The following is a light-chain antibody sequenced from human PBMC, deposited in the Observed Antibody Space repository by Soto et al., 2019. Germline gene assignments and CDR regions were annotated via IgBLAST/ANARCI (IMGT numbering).Light chain of an antibody. CDR2: DAS. V-gene: IGKV1-5*01. CDR1: QSIRSW. J-gene: IGKJ1*01. CDR3: QQYNGYSWT. Sequence: DIQMTQSPSTLSASVVDRVTITCRASQSIRSWLAWYQQKPEKAPKLLIYDASSLESGVPSRFSGSGSGTEFTLSISSLQPNDFATYYCQQYNGYSWTFGQGTKVDIK.